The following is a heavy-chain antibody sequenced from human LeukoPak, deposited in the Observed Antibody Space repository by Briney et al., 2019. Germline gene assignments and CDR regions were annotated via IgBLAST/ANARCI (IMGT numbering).Heavy chain of an antibody. J-gene: IGHJ4*02. CDR3: AREMGGNALDY. CDR2: ISYDGSNK. D-gene: IGHD4-23*01. Sequence: GGSVRLSCAASGFTFSSYAMHWVRQAPGKGLEWVAVISYDGSNKYYADSVKGRFTISRDNSKNTLYLQMNSLRAEDTAVYYCAREMGGNALDYWGQGTLVTVSS. V-gene: IGHV3-30*04. CDR1: GFTFSSYA.